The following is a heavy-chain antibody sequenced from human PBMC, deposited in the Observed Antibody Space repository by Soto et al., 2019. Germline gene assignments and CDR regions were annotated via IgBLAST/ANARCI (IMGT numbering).Heavy chain of an antibody. CDR2: TYYRSKWYN. Sequence: SQTLSLTCAISGDSVSSNSAAWNWIRQSPSRGLEWLGRTYYRSKWYNDYAVSVKSRITINPDTFKNQFSLQLNSVTPEDTAVYYCARALGYCSGGSCYSSYMDVWGKGTTVTVSS. CDR3: ARALGYCSGGSCYSSYMDV. D-gene: IGHD2-15*01. J-gene: IGHJ6*03. V-gene: IGHV6-1*01. CDR1: GDSVSSNSAA.